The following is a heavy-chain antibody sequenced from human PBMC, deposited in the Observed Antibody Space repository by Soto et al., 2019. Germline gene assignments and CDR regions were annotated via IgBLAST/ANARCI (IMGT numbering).Heavy chain of an antibody. CDR1: GYTFADHG. Sequence: QIQLVQSGDEVKKPGASVKVSCKTSGYTFADHGISWVRQAPGQGLEWVGWISAYNENTEYAQKLQGSVTMTTDKSTSSAYMELRSVTSDDTAVYCCAQGRPHLTQNLVDVYWGQGTLVTVSS. J-gene: IGHJ4*02. V-gene: IGHV1-18*04. CDR3: AQGRPHLTQNLVDVY. D-gene: IGHD5-12*01. CDR2: ISAYNENT.